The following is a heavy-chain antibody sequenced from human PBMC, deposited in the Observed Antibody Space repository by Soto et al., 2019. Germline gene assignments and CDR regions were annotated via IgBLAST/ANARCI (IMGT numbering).Heavy chain of an antibody. V-gene: IGHV1-8*01. D-gene: IGHD2-15*01. J-gene: IGHJ3*02. Sequence: ASVKVSCKASGYTFTSYDINWVRQATGQGLEWMGWMNPNSGNTGYAQKFQGRVTMTRNTSISTAYMELSSLRSEDTAVYYCASTNCSGGSCYLPEAFDIWGQGTMVTVSS. CDR1: GYTFTSYD. CDR3: ASTNCSGGSCYLPEAFDI. CDR2: MNPNSGNT.